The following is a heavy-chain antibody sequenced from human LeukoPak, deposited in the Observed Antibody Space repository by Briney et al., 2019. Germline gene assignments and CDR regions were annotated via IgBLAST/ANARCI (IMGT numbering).Heavy chain of an antibody. J-gene: IGHJ4*02. CDR1: GFAFSRHQ. CDR2: ISEYGGYST. V-gene: IGHV3-48*03. CDR3: VRDWGPGGSPVDF. Sequence: GGSLRLSCAASGFAFSRHQMDWARQAPGKGLEWVAYISEYGGYSTEYADSVKGRFTISRDDAKNSLYLQMDSLSAEDTAIYYCVRDWGPGGSPVDFWGQGTVVTVSS. D-gene: IGHD3-16*01.